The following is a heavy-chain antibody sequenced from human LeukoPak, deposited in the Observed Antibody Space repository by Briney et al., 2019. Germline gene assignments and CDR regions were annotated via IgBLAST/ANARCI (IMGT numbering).Heavy chain of an antibody. V-gene: IGHV1-69*13. Sequence: ASVKVSCKASGGTFSSYAISWVRQAPGQGLEWMGGIIPIFGTVNYAQKFQGRVTITADESTSTAYMELSSLRSEDTAVYYCARSHNQIWVPAATGYFDYWGQGTLVTVSS. J-gene: IGHJ4*02. CDR1: GGTFSSYA. D-gene: IGHD2-2*01. CDR3: ARSHNQIWVPAATGYFDY. CDR2: IIPIFGTV.